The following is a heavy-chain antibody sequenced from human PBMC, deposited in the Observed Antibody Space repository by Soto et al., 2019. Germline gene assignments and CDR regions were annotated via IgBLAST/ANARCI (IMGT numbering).Heavy chain of an antibody. D-gene: IGHD2-21*01. V-gene: IGHV4-31*03. CDR1: GGSISSGGYY. Sequence: PSETLSLTCTVSGGSISSGGYYWSWIRQHPGKGLEWIGYIYYSGSTYYNPSLKSRVTISVDTSKNQFSLKLSSVTAADTAVYYCAASWVGCGGFNYYGMDVWGQGTTVTVSS. CDR3: AASWVGCGGFNYYGMDV. CDR2: IYYSGST. J-gene: IGHJ6*02.